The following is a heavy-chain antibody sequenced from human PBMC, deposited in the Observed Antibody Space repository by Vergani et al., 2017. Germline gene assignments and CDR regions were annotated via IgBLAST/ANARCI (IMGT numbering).Heavy chain of an antibody. CDR2: IIPIFGTA. D-gene: IGHD4-17*01. CDR1: GGTFSSYA. V-gene: IGHV1-69*13. CDR3: ARVILPLYGDYDPYYYYYYMDV. J-gene: IGHJ6*03. Sequence: QVQLVQSGAEVKKPGASVKVSCKASGGTFSSYAISWVRQAPGQGLEWMGGIIPIFGTANYAQKFQGRVTITADESRSTAYMELSSLRSEDTAVYYGARVILPLYGDYDPYYYYYYMDVWGKGTTVTVS.